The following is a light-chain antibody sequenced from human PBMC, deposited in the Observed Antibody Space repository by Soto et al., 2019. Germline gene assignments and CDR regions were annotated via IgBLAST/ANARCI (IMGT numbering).Light chain of an antibody. CDR1: QRVSGGF. J-gene: IGKJ1*01. Sequence: EIVLTQSQATLSLSPGERAPLYCGASQRVSGGFLAWYQQKPGLAPRLILYDTSFRATGIPDRFSGSGSGTDFTLTISRLDPEDFAVDYCQQYGSSPSFGQGTKVDIK. V-gene: IGKV3D-20*01. CDR3: QQYGSSPS. CDR2: DTS.